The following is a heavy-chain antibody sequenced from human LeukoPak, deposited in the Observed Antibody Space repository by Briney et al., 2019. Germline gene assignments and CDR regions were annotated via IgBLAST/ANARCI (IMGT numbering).Heavy chain of an antibody. CDR1: GFTFDDYA. J-gene: IGHJ4*02. V-gene: IGHV3-9*01. CDR2: ISWNSGSI. CDR3: ARARGTMVRGVIIPTPAFDY. Sequence: GGSLRLSCAASGFTFDDYAMHWVRQAPGKGLEWVSGISWNSGSIGYADSVKGRFTISRDNAKNSLYLQMNSLRAEDTAVYYCARARGTMVRGVIIPTPAFDYWGQGTLVTVSS. D-gene: IGHD3-10*01.